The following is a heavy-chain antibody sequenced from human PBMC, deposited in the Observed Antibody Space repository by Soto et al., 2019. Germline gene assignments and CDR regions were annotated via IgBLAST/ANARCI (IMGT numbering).Heavy chain of an antibody. CDR2: IHHSGST. D-gene: IGHD3-22*01. CDR1: AGSISSSNW. J-gene: IGHJ6*02. V-gene: IGHV4-4*02. CDR3: ARTSDYDSSGYYNMDV. Sequence: QVQLQESGPGLVKPSGTLSLTCAVSAGSISSSNWWTWVRQSPGKGLEWIGEIHHSGSTNYNPSLKSRVTISVDKSKNQFSLKLTSVTAADTADYYCARTSDYDSSGYYNMDVWGQGTTVTVSS.